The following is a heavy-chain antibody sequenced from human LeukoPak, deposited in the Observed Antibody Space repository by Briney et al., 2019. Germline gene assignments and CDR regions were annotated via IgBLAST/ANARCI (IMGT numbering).Heavy chain of an antibody. D-gene: IGHD3-10*01. CDR1: GGTFSSYA. V-gene: IGHV1-69*13. CDR2: SIPIFGTA. Sequence: ASVKVSCKASGGTFSSYAISWVRHAPGQGLEWMGGSIPIFGTANYAQKFQGRVTITADESTSTAYMELSSLRSEDTAVYYCARGPQTPHYYGSGPTRAAEYFQHWGQGTLVTVSS. J-gene: IGHJ1*01. CDR3: ARGPQTPHYYGSGPTRAAEYFQH.